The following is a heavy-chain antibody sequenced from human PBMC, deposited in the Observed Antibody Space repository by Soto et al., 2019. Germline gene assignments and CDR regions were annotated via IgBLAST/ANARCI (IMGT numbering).Heavy chain of an antibody. V-gene: IGHV1-18*01. CDR3: ARVSCISTSCYGWDYYYYYGMDV. CDR2: ISAYNGNT. Sequence: ASVKVSCKASGYTFTSYGISWVRQAPGQGLEWMGWISAYNGNTNYAQKLQGRVTMTTDTSTSTAYMELRSLRSDDTAVYYCARVSCISTSCYGWDYYYYYGMDVWGQGTTVTVSS. J-gene: IGHJ6*02. CDR1: GYTFTSYG. D-gene: IGHD2-2*01.